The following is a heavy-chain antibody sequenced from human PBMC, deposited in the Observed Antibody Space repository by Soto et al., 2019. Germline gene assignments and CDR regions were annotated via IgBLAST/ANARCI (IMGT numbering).Heavy chain of an antibody. CDR3: VLGGLETGYYRDMDY. J-gene: IGHJ4*02. V-gene: IGHV1-18*04. CDR2: ISAYNGDT. D-gene: IGHD3-9*01. Sequence: ASVKVSCKASGYTFKNYGINWVRQAPGRGLEWVAWISAYNGDTSYAQHFQGRVTVTTETVTNTAYMELRSLRPDDTAVYFCVLGGLETGYYRDMDYWGQGTLVTVS. CDR1: GYTFKNYG.